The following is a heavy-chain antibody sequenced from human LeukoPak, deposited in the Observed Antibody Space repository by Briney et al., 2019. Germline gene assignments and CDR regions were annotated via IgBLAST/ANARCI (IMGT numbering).Heavy chain of an antibody. V-gene: IGHV4-59*01. Sequence: SETLSLTCTVSGGSISSYYWSWIRQPPGKGLEWIGYIYYSGSTNYNPSLKSRVTISVDTSKNQFSLKLSSVTAADTAVYYRARVPLVGATTFDYWGQGTLVTVSS. CDR3: ARVPLVGATTFDY. J-gene: IGHJ4*02. D-gene: IGHD1-26*01. CDR1: GGSISSYY. CDR2: IYYSGST.